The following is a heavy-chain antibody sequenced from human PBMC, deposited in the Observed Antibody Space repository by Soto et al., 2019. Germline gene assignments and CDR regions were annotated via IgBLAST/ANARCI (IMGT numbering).Heavy chain of an antibody. CDR2: IHYSGST. CDR3: ARSRYSGSYFFDY. D-gene: IGHD1-26*01. J-gene: IGHJ4*02. Sequence: SETLSLSCTVSGGSISSGDYYWSWIRQPPGKGLEWIAYIHYSGSTYYNPSLKSRVTISVDTSKNQFSLKLSSVTAADTAVYYCARSRYSGSYFFDYWGQGILVTFS. V-gene: IGHV4-30-4*01. CDR1: GGSISSGDYY.